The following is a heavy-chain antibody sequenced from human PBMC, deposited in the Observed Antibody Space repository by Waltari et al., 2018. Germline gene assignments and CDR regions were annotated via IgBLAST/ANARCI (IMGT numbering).Heavy chain of an antibody. D-gene: IGHD3-16*01. J-gene: IGHJ4*02. CDR3: VRDLARGPHSRTMY. V-gene: IGHV1-2*06. Sequence: QVQLVQSGAEVKKPGASVTVSCKASGYTFTPYHLHWVRQTPGQGLEWMGRFHPNSGRADYAQHFEGRVTMTRDTSLSTAYMELSGLRSDDTAVYYCVRDLARGPHSRTMYWGQGTLVTVSS. CDR1: GYTFTPYH. CDR2: FHPNSGRA.